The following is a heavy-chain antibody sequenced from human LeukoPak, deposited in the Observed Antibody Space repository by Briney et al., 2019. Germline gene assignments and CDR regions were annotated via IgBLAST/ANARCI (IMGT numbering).Heavy chain of an antibody. Sequence: PPETLSLTCAVYGGSFSGYYWSWIRQPPGKGLEWIGEINHRGSTNYNPSLKSRVTISVDTSKNQLSLKLSSVTAADTAVYYCARGRVGTMVRGISYYYAMDLWGQGTTVTVSS. CDR2: INHRGST. J-gene: IGHJ6*02. CDR3: ARGRVGTMVRGISYYYAMDL. D-gene: IGHD3-10*01. CDR1: GGSFSGYY. V-gene: IGHV4-34*01.